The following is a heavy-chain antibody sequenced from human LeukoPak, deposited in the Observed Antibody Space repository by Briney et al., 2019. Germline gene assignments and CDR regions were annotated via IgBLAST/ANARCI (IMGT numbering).Heavy chain of an antibody. CDR2: IYSGGST. V-gene: IGHV3-66*01. Sequence: GGSLRLSCAASGFTVSRNYMSWVRQAPGKGLEWVSVIYSGGSTYYADSVKGRFTISRDNSKNTLYLQMNSLRAEDTAGYYCASPYSSGWYSFDYWGQGTLVTVSS. CDR3: ASPYSSGWYSFDY. J-gene: IGHJ4*02. D-gene: IGHD6-19*01. CDR1: GFTVSRNY.